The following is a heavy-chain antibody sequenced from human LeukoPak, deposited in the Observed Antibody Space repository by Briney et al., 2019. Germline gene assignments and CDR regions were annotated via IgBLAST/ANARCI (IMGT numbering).Heavy chain of an antibody. Sequence: SETLSLTCAVYGGSFSGYYWSWLRQPPGKGLEWIGYIYNPSLKSRVTIGVDTSRNQFSLKLSSVTAADTAVYYCGRRGGRFDTGGQGTLATASS. CDR2: I. CDR1: GGSFSGYY. V-gene: IGHV4-4*09. J-gene: IGHJ5*02. CDR3: GRRGGRFDT.